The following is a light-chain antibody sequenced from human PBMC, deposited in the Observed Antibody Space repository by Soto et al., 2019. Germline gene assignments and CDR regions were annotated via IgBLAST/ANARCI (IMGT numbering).Light chain of an antibody. J-gene: IGKJ1*01. CDR3: QQYGGSAPWT. V-gene: IGKV3-20*01. Sequence: EIVLTQPPGPLSVSPGARVTLSCRASQTVNNNYLAWYQQKPGTAPRLLIYGASTPATGTPARFSGSGSGTHFTLTVSRLEPEDFAVYYCQQYGGSAPWTFGPGTKVDMK. CDR2: GAS. CDR1: QTVNNNY.